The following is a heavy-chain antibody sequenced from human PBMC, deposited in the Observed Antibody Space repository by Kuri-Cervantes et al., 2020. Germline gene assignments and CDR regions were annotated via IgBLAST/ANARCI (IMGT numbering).Heavy chain of an antibody. CDR1: GYTFTSYG. D-gene: IGHD3-22*01. J-gene: IGHJ3*02. CDR2: ISAYNGNT. CDR3: ARDRYYYDQYGAFDI. V-gene: IGHV1-18*01. Sequence: ASVKVSCKASGYTFTSYGISWVRQAPGQGLEWMGWISAYNGNTNYAQKLQGRVTMTTDTSTSTAYMELRSLRSEDTAVYYCARDRYYYDQYGAFDIWGQGTMVTVSS.